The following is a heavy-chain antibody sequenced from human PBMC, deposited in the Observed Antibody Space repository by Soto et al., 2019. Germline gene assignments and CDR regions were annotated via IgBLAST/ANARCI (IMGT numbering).Heavy chain of an antibody. CDR2: ISAGGRDT. CDR3: ARGRGAAADYFDF. J-gene: IGHJ4*02. V-gene: IGHV3-23*01. CDR1: GFTFSNYA. Sequence: HPGGSLRLSCAASGFTFSNYAMTWVRQAPGKGLEWVSGISAGGRDTYYADSVKGRFTISRDNAKNSLFLQMNSLRAEDTAVYYCARGRGAAADYFDFWGQGTLVTVSS. D-gene: IGHD6-13*01.